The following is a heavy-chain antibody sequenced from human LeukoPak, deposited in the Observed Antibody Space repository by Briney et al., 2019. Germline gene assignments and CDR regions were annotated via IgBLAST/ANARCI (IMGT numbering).Heavy chain of an antibody. CDR3: AREPAASGYSPG. J-gene: IGHJ4*02. CDR2: FDPEDGET. V-gene: IGHV1-24*01. D-gene: IGHD3-22*01. CDR1: GYTLTELS. Sequence: ASVKVSCKVSGYTLTELSIHWVRQAPGKGLERMGGFDPEDGETIYAQKFQGRVTVTEDTSTDTTYMELSSLRSEDTAVYYCAREPAASGYSPGWGQGTLVTVSS.